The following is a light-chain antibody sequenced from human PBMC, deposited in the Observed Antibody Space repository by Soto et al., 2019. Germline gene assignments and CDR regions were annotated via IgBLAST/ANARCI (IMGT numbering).Light chain of an antibody. J-gene: IGLJ2*01. CDR3: TSYTISSPVV. Sequence: QSALTQPASVSGSPGQSITISCTGTSSDVGGYNYVSWYQQHPGKAPKLMIYEVNNRPSGVSDRFSGSKSGNTASLTISGLQAEDEADFYCTSYTISSPVVFGGGTKVTVL. V-gene: IGLV2-14*01. CDR2: EVN. CDR1: SSDVGGYNY.